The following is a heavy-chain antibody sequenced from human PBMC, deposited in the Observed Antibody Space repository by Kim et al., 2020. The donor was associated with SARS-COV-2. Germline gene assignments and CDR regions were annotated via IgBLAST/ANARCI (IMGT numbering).Heavy chain of an antibody. CDR1: GFTFSNYG. D-gene: IGHD2-15*01. V-gene: IGHV3-30*18. J-gene: IGHJ4*02. CDR3: AKGYNIFAVVRIGHF. CDR2: ISSDGSEK. Sequence: GGSLRLSCAASGFTFSNYGMHWVRQAPGKGLEWVAVISSDGSEKYYADSVKGRFTISRDNSEHTLYLQMNSLGAEDTAVYYCAKGYNIFAVVRIGHFWGQGPRVTVSS.